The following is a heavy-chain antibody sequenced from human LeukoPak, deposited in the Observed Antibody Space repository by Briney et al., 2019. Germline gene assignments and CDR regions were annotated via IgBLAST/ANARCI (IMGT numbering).Heavy chain of an antibody. J-gene: IGHJ4*02. CDR1: GFTFSSYA. CDR2: ISGGGGST. D-gene: IGHD2-15*01. Sequence: PGRSLRLSCAASGFTFSSYAMTWVRQAPGKGLEWVSGISGGGGSTNYADSVKGRFTISRDNSKNTVYLQMNSLRAEDTAVYYCARDGGLNTNFDYWGQGALVTVSS. CDR3: ARDGGLNTNFDY. V-gene: IGHV3-23*01.